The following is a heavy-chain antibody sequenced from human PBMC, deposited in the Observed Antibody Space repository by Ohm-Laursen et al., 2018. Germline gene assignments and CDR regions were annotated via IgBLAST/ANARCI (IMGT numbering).Heavy chain of an antibody. CDR2: ISAYNGNT. V-gene: IGHV1-18*01. CDR3: ARYSHAGSAFDI. Sequence: SVYASCTLSGYTFTSYCISSVRHAPGHGLGWMGWISAYNGNTNYAQKLQGRVTMTTYPSTSTAYMELRSLKSDATAVYYCARYSHAGSAFDIWGQGTMVTVSS. CDR1: GYTFTSYC. J-gene: IGHJ3*02. D-gene: IGHD1-26*01.